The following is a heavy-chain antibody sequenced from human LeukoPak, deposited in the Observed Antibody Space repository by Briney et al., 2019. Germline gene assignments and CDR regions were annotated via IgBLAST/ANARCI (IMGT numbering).Heavy chain of an antibody. CDR2: IYHSGST. CDR1: GYSISSGYY. V-gene: IGHV4-38-2*02. Sequence: SETLSLTCTVSGYSISSGYYWGWIRQPPGKGLEWIGSIYHSGSTYYNPPLKSRVTISVDTSKNQFSLKLSSVTAADTAVYYCARDGRYYYGSGSYDFDYWGQGTLVTVSS. CDR3: ARDGRYYYGSGSYDFDY. J-gene: IGHJ4*02. D-gene: IGHD3-10*01.